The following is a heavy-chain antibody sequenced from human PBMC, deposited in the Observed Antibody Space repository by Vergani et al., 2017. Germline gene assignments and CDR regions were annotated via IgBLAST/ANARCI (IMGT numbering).Heavy chain of an antibody. J-gene: IGHJ6*02. CDR1: GYTFSTYG. V-gene: IGHV1-18*01. CDR3: ARETDTGSSVSYNYYAMDV. CDR2: ISAYNGNT. Sequence: QVQLVQSGAEVKKPGASVKVSCKASGYTFSTYGISWVRQAPGQGLEWMGWISAYNGNTNYPEKFQGRLTMTTDTSTRTAYMELRSLRSDDTAVYYCARETDTGSSVSYNYYAMDVWGQGTTVSVSS. D-gene: IGHD3-9*01.